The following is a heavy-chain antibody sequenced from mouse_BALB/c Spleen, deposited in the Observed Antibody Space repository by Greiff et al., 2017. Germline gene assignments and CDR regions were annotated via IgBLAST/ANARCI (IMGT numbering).Heavy chain of an antibody. D-gene: IGHD1-2*01. J-gene: IGHJ4*01. Sequence: QVQLQQSGPSLVQPSQSLSITCTVSGFSLTSYGVHWVRQSPGKGLEWLGVIWRGGSTDYNAAFMSRLSITKDNSKSQVFFKMNSLQADDTAIYYCAKMGITTATGAMDYWGQGTSVTVSS. CDR2: IWRGGST. CDR3: AKMGITTATGAMDY. V-gene: IGHV2-5-1*01. CDR1: GFSLTSYG.